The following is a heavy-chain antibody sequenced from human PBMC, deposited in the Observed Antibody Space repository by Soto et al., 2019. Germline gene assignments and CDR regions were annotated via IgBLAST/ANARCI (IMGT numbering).Heavy chain of an antibody. CDR1: GGSISSGGYY. CDR3: ARNRDGDYACFDY. D-gene: IGHD4-17*01. J-gene: IGHJ4*02. CDR2: IYYSGST. Sequence: QVQLQESGPGLVKPSQTLSLTCTVSGGSISSGGYYWSWIRQHPGKGLEWIGYIYYSGSTYYNPSLKGRVTIRVHPSKNQFSVRRSSGLAADPAVYHGARNRDGDYACFDYWGKGPVVTVPS. V-gene: IGHV4-31*03.